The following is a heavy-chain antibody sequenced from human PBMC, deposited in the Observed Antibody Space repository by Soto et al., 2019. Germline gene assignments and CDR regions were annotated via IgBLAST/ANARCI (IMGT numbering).Heavy chain of an antibody. J-gene: IGHJ4*02. CDR1: GFTFSTCA. V-gene: IGHV3-23*01. CDR2: ISRSGDSA. Sequence: GGSPRLSCAASGFTFSTCAMSWVRQAPGMGLEWVSAISRSGDSAYYADSVKGRFTISRDNSKNTLFLQMNSLRAEDTAVYYCAKSAATFWSDYYLDYWGQGTLVTVSS. D-gene: IGHD3-3*01. CDR3: AKSAATFWSDYYLDY.